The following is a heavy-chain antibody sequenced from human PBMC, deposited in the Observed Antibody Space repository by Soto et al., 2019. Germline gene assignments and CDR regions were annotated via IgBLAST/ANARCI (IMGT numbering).Heavy chain of an antibody. CDR1: GFTFSSYA. CDR2: ISYDGSNK. V-gene: IGHV3-30-3*01. J-gene: IGHJ4*02. Sequence: QVQLVESGGGVVQPGRSLRLSCAASGFTFSSYAMHWVRQAPGKGLEWGAVISYDGSNKYYADSVKGRFTISRDNSKNTLYLQMNSLRAEDTAVYYCARDGAEYYYDSSGYFDYWGQGTLVTVSS. CDR3: ARDGAEYYYDSSGYFDY. D-gene: IGHD3-22*01.